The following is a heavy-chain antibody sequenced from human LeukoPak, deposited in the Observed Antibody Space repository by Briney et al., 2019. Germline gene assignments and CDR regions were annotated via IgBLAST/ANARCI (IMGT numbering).Heavy chain of an antibody. J-gene: IGHJ4*02. V-gene: IGHV4-31*03. Sequence: SETLSLTCTVSGGSISSGGYYWSWIRQHPGKGLEWIGYIYSSGSTYYNPSLKSRVTISVDTSKNQFSLKLSSVTAADTAVYYCARNGYSGYVDYWGQGTLVTVSS. CDR1: GGSISSGGYY. D-gene: IGHD1-26*01. CDR2: IYSSGST. CDR3: ARNGYSGYVDY.